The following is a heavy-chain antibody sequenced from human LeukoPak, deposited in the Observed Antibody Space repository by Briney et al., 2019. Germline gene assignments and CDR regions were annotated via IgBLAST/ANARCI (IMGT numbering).Heavy chain of an antibody. V-gene: IGHV3-11*01. CDR2: ISNTGSTI. D-gene: IGHD3-16*01. CDR3: ARGLLTP. CDR1: GFTLSDYY. J-gene: IGHJ5*02. Sequence: GGSLRLSCAASGFTLSDYYMSWIRQAPAKGLELVSFISNTGSTISYTDSVKGRFTISRDSAKNSLYLQMNSLRAEDTAVYYCARGLLTPWGQGTLVTVSS.